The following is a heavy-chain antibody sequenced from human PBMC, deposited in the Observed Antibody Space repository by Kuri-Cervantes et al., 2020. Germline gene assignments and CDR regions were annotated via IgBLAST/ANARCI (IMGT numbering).Heavy chain of an antibody. J-gene: IGHJ6*02. CDR3: ARSITMVRGYGMDV. CDR2: ISSSSSYI. V-gene: IGHV3-21*01. D-gene: IGHD3-10*01. Sequence: GGSLRLSCAASGFTFSSYSMNWVRQAPGKGLEWVSSISSSSSYIYYVDSVKGRFTISRDNAKNSLYLQMNSLRAEDTAVYYCARSITMVRGYGMDVRGQGTTVTVSS. CDR1: GFTFSSYS.